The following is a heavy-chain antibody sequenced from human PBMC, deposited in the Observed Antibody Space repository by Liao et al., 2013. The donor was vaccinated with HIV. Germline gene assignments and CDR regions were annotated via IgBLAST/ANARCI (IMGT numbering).Heavy chain of an antibody. CDR3: AREGYYDDYDAFD. J-gene: IGHJ3*02. D-gene: IGHD3-22*01. V-gene: IGHV4-61*02. Sequence: QVQLQESGPGLVKPSQTLSLTCTVSGGSISSGSYYWSWIRQPAGKGLEWIGRIYTSGSTNYNPSLKSRVTISVDTSKNQXSLNLSSVTAADTAVYYCAREGYYDDYDAFD. CDR1: GGSISSGSYY. CDR2: IYTSGST.